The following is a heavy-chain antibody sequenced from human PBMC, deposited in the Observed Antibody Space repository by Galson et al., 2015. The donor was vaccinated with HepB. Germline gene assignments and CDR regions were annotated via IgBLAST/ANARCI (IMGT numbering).Heavy chain of an antibody. J-gene: IGHJ4*02. D-gene: IGHD3-10*01. CDR1: GYTFTSYY. CDR3: ARDDSSGYYYGSGSYGAFD. V-gene: IGHV1-46*01. Sequence: SVKVSCKASGYTFTSYYMHWVRQAPGQGLEWMGIINPSGGSTSYAQKFQGRVTMTRDTSTSTVYMELSSLRSEDTAVYYCARDDSSGYYYGSGSYGAFDWGQGTLVTVSS. CDR2: INPSGGST.